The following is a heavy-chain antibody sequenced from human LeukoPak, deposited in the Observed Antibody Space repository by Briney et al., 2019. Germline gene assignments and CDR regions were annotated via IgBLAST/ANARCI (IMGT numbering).Heavy chain of an antibody. D-gene: IGHD6-19*01. CDR3: AGASYSSGWARYYYYGMDV. V-gene: IGHV3-48*01. Sequence: PGGSLRLSCAASGFTFSDYSMNWVRQAPGKGLEWLSYISSSSRTIYYADSVRGRFTVSRDNAKDSLYLQMNSLRAEDTAVYYCAGASYSSGWARYYYYGMDVWGQGTTVTVSS. CDR1: GFTFSDYS. J-gene: IGHJ6*02. CDR2: ISSSSRTI.